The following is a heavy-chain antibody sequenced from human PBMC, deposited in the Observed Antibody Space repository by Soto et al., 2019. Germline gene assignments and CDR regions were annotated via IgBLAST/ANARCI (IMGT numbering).Heavy chain of an antibody. CDR3: GSVGYCSSTNCLFYYYHYGMDV. CDR1: GGTFSSHA. CDR2: IIPIFGTT. J-gene: IGHJ6*02. V-gene: IGHV1-69*13. D-gene: IGHD2-2*03. Sequence: SVKVSCKASGGTFSSHAISWVRQAPGRGLEWMGGIIPIFGTTNYAQNFRARVTITADESTSTAYMELSSLTSEGTAVYYCGSVGYCSSTNCLFYYYHYGMDVWGQGTTVTVSS.